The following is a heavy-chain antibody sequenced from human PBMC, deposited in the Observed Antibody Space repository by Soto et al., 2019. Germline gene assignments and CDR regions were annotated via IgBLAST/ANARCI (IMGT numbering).Heavy chain of an antibody. J-gene: IGHJ1*01. Sequence: QLQLQESGPGLVKPSETLSLTCTVSGGSISSSSYYWGWIRQPPGKGLEWIGSIYYSGGTYYNPSLKSRVTISVDTSKNQFSLKLSSVTAADTAVYYCAEYCSGGSCSAEYFQHWGQGTLVTVSS. CDR3: AEYCSGGSCSAEYFQH. D-gene: IGHD2-15*01. V-gene: IGHV4-39*01. CDR2: IYYSGGT. CDR1: GGSISSSSYY.